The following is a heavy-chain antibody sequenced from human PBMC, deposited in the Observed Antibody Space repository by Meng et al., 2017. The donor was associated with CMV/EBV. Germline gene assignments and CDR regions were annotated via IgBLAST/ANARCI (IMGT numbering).Heavy chain of an antibody. CDR3: AKGGAMVMSNWFDP. J-gene: IGHJ5*02. V-gene: IGHV3-30*02. CDR1: GFTFSSYG. CDR2: IRYDGSNK. Sequence: GGSLRLSCAASGFTFSSYGMHWVRQAPGKGLEWVAFIRYDGSNKYYADSVKGRFTISRDNSKNTLYLQMNSLRAEDTAVYYCAKGGAMVMSNWFDPWGQGTLDTVSS. D-gene: IGHD5-18*01.